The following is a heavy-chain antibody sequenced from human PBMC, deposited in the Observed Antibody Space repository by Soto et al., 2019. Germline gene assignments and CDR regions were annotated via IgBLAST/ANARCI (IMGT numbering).Heavy chain of an antibody. CDR2: FYYSGST. D-gene: IGHD1-26*01. J-gene: IGHJ4*02. CDR3: ARRYGGNFDY. V-gene: IGHV4-59*01. Sequence: QVQLQESGPGLVKPSETLSLTCTVSGGSISSDDWSWIRQPPGKGLEWIGYFYYSGSTNSYPSLKTRVNIPVDTSKNRFTMKLTSVTAADTAVYYCARRYGGNFDYFGQGTLVTVSS. CDR1: GGSISSDD.